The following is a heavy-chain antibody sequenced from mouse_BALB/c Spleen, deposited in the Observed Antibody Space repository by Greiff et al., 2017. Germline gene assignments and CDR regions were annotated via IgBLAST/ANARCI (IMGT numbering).Heavy chain of an antibody. V-gene: IGHV5-6-3*01. Sequence: EVKVVESGGGLVQPGGSLKLSCAASGFTFSSYGMSWVRQTPDKRLELVATINSNGGSTYYPDSVKGRFTISRDNAKNTLYLQMSSLKSEDTAMYYCARDRTDSELGRGYFDYWGQGTTLTVSS. CDR1: GFTFSSYG. D-gene: IGHD4-1*01. J-gene: IGHJ2*01. CDR2: INSNGGST. CDR3: ARDRTDSELGRGYFDY.